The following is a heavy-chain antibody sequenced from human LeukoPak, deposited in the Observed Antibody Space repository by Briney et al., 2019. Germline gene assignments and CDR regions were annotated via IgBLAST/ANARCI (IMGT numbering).Heavy chain of an antibody. CDR2: MSSDSTRS. V-gene: IGHV3-74*01. J-gene: IGHJ4*02. CDR3: AAGPSSNGHQLPY. D-gene: IGHD4-11*01. Sequence: QSGGSLRLSCEASGFTFSGYWMHWVRQAPGKGLVWVSRMSSDSTRSSHADSVKGRFTISRDNAKKMVYLQMNRLRVEDSAVYYCAAGPSSNGHQLPYWGQGTLVTVSS. CDR1: GFTFSGYW.